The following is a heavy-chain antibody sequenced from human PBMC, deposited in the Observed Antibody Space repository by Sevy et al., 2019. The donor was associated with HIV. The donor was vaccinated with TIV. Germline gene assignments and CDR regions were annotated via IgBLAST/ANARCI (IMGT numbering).Heavy chain of an antibody. V-gene: IGHV3-7*03. CDR3: ARDCSSTTCLWGMDV. D-gene: IGHD2-2*01. Sequence: GGSLRLSCAASGFTFSDYYMSWIRQAPGKGLEWVANIKLDGSEKYYVDSVNGRFTSSRDNAKNSLYLQMNSLRTEDTVVYYCARDCSSTTCLWGMDVWGQGTAVTVSS. CDR2: IKLDGSEK. CDR1: GFTFSDYY. J-gene: IGHJ6*02.